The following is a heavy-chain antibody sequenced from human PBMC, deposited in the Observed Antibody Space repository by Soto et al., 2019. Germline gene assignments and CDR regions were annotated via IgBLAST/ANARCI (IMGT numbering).Heavy chain of an antibody. CDR2: ISSSGSTI. J-gene: IGHJ6*02. CDR1: GFTFSDYY. Sequence: GGSLRLSCAASGFTFSDYYMSWIRQAPGKGLEWVSYISSSGSTIYYADSVKGRFTISRDNAKNSPYLQMNSLRAEDTAVYYCATPKDPSGSYYHYYGMDVWGQGTTVTAP. CDR3: ATPKDPSGSYYHYYGMDV. V-gene: IGHV3-11*04. D-gene: IGHD3-10*01.